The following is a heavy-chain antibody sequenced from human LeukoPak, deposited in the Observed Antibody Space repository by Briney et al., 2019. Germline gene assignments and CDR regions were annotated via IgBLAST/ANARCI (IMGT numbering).Heavy chain of an antibody. Sequence: GGSLRLSCSASGFTFNSYPVHWVRQAPGKGLEYVSGISRNGGSTYYADSVKGRFTISRDNAKATLYLQMSRLRAEDTAVYYCVKESGFMVAPNSAFDIWGQGTMVTVSS. D-gene: IGHD4/OR15-4a*01. CDR2: ISRNGGST. V-gene: IGHV3-64D*06. CDR3: VKESGFMVAPNSAFDI. CDR1: GFTFNSYP. J-gene: IGHJ3*02.